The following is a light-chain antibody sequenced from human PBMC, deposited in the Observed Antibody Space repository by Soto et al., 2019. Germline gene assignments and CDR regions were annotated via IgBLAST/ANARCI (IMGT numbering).Light chain of an antibody. J-gene: IGKJ2*01. CDR2: GAS. Sequence: EIVMTQSPATLSVSPGERATVPCRASQSVRNNLAWYQQKPGQAPRLLIYGASSRATGVPDRVSGSGSGTDFTLTINRLEPEDFAVYYCQQYGNFPYTFGQGTKVDIK. CDR3: QQYGNFPYT. V-gene: IGKV3-20*01. CDR1: QSVRNN.